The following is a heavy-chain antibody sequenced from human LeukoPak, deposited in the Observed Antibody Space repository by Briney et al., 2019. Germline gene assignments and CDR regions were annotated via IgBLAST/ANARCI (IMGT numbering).Heavy chain of an antibody. J-gene: IGHJ6*02. V-gene: IGHV1-2*02. CDR2: INPNSGGT. CDR3: AKDIADPNYYYGMDV. D-gene: IGHD6-13*01. Sequence: ASVKVSCKASGYTFTGYYMHWVRQAPGQGLEWMGWINPNSGGTNYAQKFQGRVTMTRDTSTSTVYMELSSLRAEDTAVYYCAKDIADPNYYYGMDVWGQGTTVTVSS. CDR1: GYTFTGYY.